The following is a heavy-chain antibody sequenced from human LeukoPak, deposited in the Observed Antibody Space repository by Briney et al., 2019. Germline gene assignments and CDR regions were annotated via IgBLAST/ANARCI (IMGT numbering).Heavy chain of an antibody. CDR1: GYTFTGYY. D-gene: IGHD6-13*01. CDR3: ARGRPTTSIAAAGVNWFDP. CDR2: ISAYNGYT. J-gene: IGHJ5*02. V-gene: IGHV1-18*04. Sequence: ASVKVSCKASGYTFTGYYMHWVRQAPGQGLEWMGWISAYNGYTHFAQKFQGRVTMTTDTSTSTAYMELSSLRSEDTAVYYCARGRPTTSIAAAGVNWFDPWGQGTLVTVSS.